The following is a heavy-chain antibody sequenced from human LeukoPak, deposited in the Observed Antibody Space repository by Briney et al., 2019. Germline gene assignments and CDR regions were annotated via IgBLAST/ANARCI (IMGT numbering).Heavy chain of an antibody. CDR3: ARNGKMAAPPAY. J-gene: IGHJ4*02. D-gene: IGHD2-8*01. CDR2: IGFGGAST. V-gene: IGHV3-23*01. Sequence: PGGSLRLSCAASGFTFTNYAMSWVRQAPGKGLEWVSVIGFGGASTYYADSVKGRFTISRDNSKNTLHLQMDSLRAEDTAVYYCARNGKMAAPPAYWGQGTLVTVSS. CDR1: GFTFTNYA.